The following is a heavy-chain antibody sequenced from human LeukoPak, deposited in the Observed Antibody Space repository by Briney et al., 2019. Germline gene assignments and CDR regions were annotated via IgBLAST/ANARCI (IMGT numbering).Heavy chain of an antibody. V-gene: IGHV4-34*01. CDR2: INHSGST. D-gene: IGHD5-18*01. Sequence: SETLSLTCAVYGGSLSGYYWSWIRQPPGKGLEWIGEINHSGSTNYNPSLKSRVTISVDTSKNQFSLKLSSVTAADAAVYYCARLFLGGYSYGRRKLNWFDPWGQGTLVTVSS. CDR1: GGSLSGYY. CDR3: ARLFLGGYSYGRRKLNWFDP. J-gene: IGHJ5*02.